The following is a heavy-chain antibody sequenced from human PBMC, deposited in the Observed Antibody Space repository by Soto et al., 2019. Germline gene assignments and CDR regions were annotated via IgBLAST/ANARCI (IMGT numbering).Heavy chain of an antibody. CDR2: ISYGGST. CDR1: GGSVHSVSHF. J-gene: IGHJ3*02. V-gene: IGHV4-61*01. Sequence: YVTLCFPCSVSGGSVHSVSHFWIWIRQSPGEGLEWIAYISYGGSTDSHPSLRSRATISIDMSKNQFSLRLTSVHAADTAVSYCALSRGDWLHSFDVFDNWGHGKTVTV. CDR3: ALSRGDWLHSFDVFDN. D-gene: IGHD2-21*01.